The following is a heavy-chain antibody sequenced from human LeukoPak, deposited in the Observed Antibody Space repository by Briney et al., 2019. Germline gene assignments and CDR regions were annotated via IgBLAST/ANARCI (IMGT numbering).Heavy chain of an antibody. D-gene: IGHD3-10*01. CDR1: GFTFSNYA. V-gene: IGHV3-15*01. J-gene: IGHJ4*02. CDR3: NHMIRGVAH. CDR2: IKSKTDGGTT. Sequence: PGGSLRLSCAASGFTFSNYAMSWVRQAPGKGLEWVGRIKSKTDGGTTDYAAPVIGRFTISRDDSKNTLYLQMNSLKTEDTAVYYCNHMIRGVAHWGQGTLVTVSS.